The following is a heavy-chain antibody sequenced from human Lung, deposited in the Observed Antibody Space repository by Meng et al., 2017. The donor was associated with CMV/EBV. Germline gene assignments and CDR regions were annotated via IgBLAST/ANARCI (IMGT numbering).Heavy chain of an antibody. CDR1: GFTFRTYA. J-gene: IGHJ4*02. CDR3: AKELHSGWSYYFDY. Sequence: GGSXRLXCAASGFTFRTYAMSWVRQVPGKGLEWVSSISGSGGTTHYVDSVKGRFTISKDTSRDTLYLQMNSLRAEDTAVYYCAKELHSGWSYYFDYWGQGAXVT. D-gene: IGHD6-19*01. V-gene: IGHV3-23*01. CDR2: ISGSGGTT.